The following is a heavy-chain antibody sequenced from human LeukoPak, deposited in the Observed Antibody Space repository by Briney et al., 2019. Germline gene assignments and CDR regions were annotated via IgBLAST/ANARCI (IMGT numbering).Heavy chain of an antibody. D-gene: IGHD6-13*01. CDR1: GASMTTYY. Sequence: SETLSLTCTVSGASMTTYYWSWIRQPPGKGLEWVAYIYYSGSTNYNPSLKSRVTISVDTSKNQFSLKLSSVTAADTAVYYCARAPGGDIAAAAFDYWGQGTLVTVSS. CDR2: IYYSGST. V-gene: IGHV4-59*01. J-gene: IGHJ4*02. CDR3: ARAPGGDIAAAAFDY.